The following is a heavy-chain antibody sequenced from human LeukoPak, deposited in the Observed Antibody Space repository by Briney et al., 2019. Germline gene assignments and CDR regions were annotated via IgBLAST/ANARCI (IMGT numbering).Heavy chain of an antibody. CDR3: ASPQLDCSSTSCYLTY. D-gene: IGHD2-2*01. Sequence: GRSLRLSCAASGFTFSSYAMHWVRKAPGKGLEWVAVISYDGSNKYYADSVKGRLTISRDNSKNTLYLQMNSLRAEDTAVYYCASPQLDCSSTSCYLTYWGQGTLVTVSS. CDR2: ISYDGSNK. CDR1: GFTFSSYA. V-gene: IGHV3-30*04. J-gene: IGHJ4*02.